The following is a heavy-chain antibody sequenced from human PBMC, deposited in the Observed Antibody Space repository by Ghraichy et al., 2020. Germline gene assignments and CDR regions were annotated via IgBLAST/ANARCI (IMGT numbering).Heavy chain of an antibody. J-gene: IGHJ4*02. D-gene: IGHD6-13*01. CDR1: GFTFSNYW. V-gene: IGHV3-7*03. CDR3: AREPGSSWYPDY. Sequence: GSLRLSCAASGFTFSNYWMTWVRQAPGKGLEWVANIKQDGSDKYYVDSVKGRFTISRDNARNSLSLQMNSLRAEDTAIYYCAREPGSSWYPDYWGQGTLVTVSS. CDR2: IKQDGSDK.